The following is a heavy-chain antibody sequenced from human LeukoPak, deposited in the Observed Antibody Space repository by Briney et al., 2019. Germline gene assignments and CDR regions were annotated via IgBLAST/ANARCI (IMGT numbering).Heavy chain of an antibody. CDR1: GFTFSSYG. V-gene: IGHV3-30*18. D-gene: IGHD6-6*01. Sequence: GGSLRLSCAASGFTFSSYGMHWVRQAPGKGLEWVAVISYDGSNKYYADSVKGRFTISRDNSKNTLYLQMNSLRAEDTAVYYCAKDKEAARCYFDYWGQGTLVTVSS. J-gene: IGHJ4*02. CDR2: ISYDGSNK. CDR3: AKDKEAARCYFDY.